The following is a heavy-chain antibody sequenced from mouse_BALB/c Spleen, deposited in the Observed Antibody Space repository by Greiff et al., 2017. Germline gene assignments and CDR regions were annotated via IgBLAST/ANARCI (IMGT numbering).Heavy chain of an antibody. CDR1: GFTFSSYA. CDR3: AREEVTTATLAMDY. D-gene: IGHD1-2*01. CDR2: ISSGGSYT. J-gene: IGHJ4*01. Sequence: EVQLVESGGGLVKPGGSLKLSCAASGFTFSSYAMSWVRQSPEKRLEWVAEISSGGSYTYYPDTVTGRFTISRDNAKNTLYLEMSSLRSEDTAMYYCAREEVTTATLAMDYWGQGTSVTVSS. V-gene: IGHV5-9-4*01.